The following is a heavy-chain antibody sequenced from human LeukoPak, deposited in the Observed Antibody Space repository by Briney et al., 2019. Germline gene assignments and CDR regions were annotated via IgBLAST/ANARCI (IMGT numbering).Heavy chain of an antibody. D-gene: IGHD6-19*01. Sequence: SETLSLTCTVSGYSISSGYYWGWIRQPPGKGLEWIGRIYTSGSTNYNPSLKSRVTISVDTSKNQFSLKLSSVTAADTAVYYCARATEAGDQWLNRFDPWGQGTLVTVSS. CDR3: ARATEAGDQWLNRFDP. CDR2: IYTSGST. V-gene: IGHV4-38-2*02. J-gene: IGHJ5*02. CDR1: GYSISSGYY.